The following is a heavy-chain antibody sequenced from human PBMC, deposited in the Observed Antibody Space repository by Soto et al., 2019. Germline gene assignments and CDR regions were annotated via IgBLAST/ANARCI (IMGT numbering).Heavy chain of an antibody. CDR1: GYTFTSYD. Sequence: ASVKVSCKASGYTFTSYDINWVRQATGQGLEGMGWMNPNSGNTGYAQKFQGRVTMTRNTSISTAYMELSSLRSEDTAVYYCARGLKRRRGYYYYMDVWGKGTTVTVSS. CDR3: ARGLKRRRGYYYYMDV. D-gene: IGHD3-16*01. J-gene: IGHJ6*03. V-gene: IGHV1-8*01. CDR2: MNPNSGNT.